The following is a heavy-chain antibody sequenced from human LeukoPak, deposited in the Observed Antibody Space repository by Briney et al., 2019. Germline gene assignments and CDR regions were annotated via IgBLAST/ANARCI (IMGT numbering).Heavy chain of an antibody. CDR3: VRLKGDGYSSGWPEA. J-gene: IGHJ5*02. V-gene: IGHV3-48*04. D-gene: IGHD6-19*01. Sequence: GGSLRLSCAASGFIFSRDSMNWVRQAPGKGLEWVAYINGGGSPIYYADSVKGRFTVSRDNAKSSLYLQMNSLTPEDTALYYCVRLKGDGYSSGWPEAWGQGTLVTVSS. CDR1: GFIFSRDS. CDR2: INGGGSPI.